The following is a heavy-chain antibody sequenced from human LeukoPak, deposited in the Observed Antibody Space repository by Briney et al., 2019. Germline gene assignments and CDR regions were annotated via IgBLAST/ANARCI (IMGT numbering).Heavy chain of an antibody. Sequence: GGSLRLSCAASGFTFSSYEMNWVRQAPGKGLEWVSYISSSGSTTYYADSVKGRFAISRDNAKNSLYLQMNSLRAEDTAVYYCAELGITMIGGVWGKGTTVTISS. D-gene: IGHD3-10*02. CDR1: GFTFSSYE. CDR3: AELGITMIGGV. J-gene: IGHJ6*04. CDR2: ISSSGSTT. V-gene: IGHV3-48*03.